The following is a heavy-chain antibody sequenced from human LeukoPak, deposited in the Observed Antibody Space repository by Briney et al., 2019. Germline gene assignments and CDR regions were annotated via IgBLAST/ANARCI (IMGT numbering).Heavy chain of an antibody. D-gene: IGHD2-15*01. Sequence: GGSLRLSCAASGFTVSSNYMSWVRQAPGKGLEWVSVIYSGGSTYYADSVKGRFTISRDNSKNTLYLQMNSPRAEDTAVYYCASLGRAYYYYGMDVWGQGTTVTVSS. CDR3: ASLGRAYYYYGMDV. V-gene: IGHV3-66*01. CDR1: GFTVSSNY. J-gene: IGHJ6*02. CDR2: IYSGGST.